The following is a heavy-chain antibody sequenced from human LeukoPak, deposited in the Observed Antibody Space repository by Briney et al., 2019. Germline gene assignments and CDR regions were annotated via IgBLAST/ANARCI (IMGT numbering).Heavy chain of an antibody. J-gene: IGHJ5*02. V-gene: IGHV4-59*01. CDR2: ISSAGKT. CDR3: ARGHIAPQRQFIARRGLRTVSRFDP. Sequence: SETLSLTCTVSSGSLSNYYWTWIRQSPGKGLEWIASISSAGKTNTNPSLQSRVTISLDTSNHQLSLKMTSVISADTAVYYCARGHIAPQRQFIARRGLRTVSRFDPRGQGTLVLVS. CDR1: SGSLSNYY. D-gene: IGHD6-25*01.